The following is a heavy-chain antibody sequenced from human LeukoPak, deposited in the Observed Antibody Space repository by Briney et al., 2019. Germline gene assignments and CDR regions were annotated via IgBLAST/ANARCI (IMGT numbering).Heavy chain of an antibody. Sequence: PSETLSLTCTVSGGSISSSSYYWGWIRQPPGKGLEWIGSIYYSGSTYYNPSLKSRVTISVDTSKNQFSLKLSSVTAADTAVYYCARLNFGSIATLAFDIWGQGTMVTVSS. J-gene: IGHJ3*02. D-gene: IGHD6-6*01. CDR2: IYYSGST. V-gene: IGHV4-39*07. CDR3: ARLNFGSIATLAFDI. CDR1: GGSISSSSYY.